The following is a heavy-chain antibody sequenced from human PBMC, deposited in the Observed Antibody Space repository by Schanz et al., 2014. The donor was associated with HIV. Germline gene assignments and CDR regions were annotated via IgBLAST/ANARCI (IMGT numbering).Heavy chain of an antibody. D-gene: IGHD3-10*01. Sequence: QVQLVESGGGVVQPGRSLRLSCAASGFTFSSYGMHWVRQAPGKGLEWVAIIGNDGSNKYYADSVKGRFTVSRDNSKNTNTLYLQMNSLRAEDTAVYYCARGSGPYYYYYGMDVWGQGTTVTVSS. J-gene: IGHJ6*02. CDR3: ARGSGPYYYYYGMDV. V-gene: IGHV3-33*08. CDR1: GFTFSSYG. CDR2: IGNDGSNK.